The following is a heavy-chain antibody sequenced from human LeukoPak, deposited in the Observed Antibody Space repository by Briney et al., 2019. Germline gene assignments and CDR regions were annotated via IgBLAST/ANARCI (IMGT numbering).Heavy chain of an antibody. J-gene: IGHJ4*02. CDR3: ARLGYCSNGVCSNLDY. D-gene: IGHD2-8*01. CDR2: IYPADSDT. V-gene: IGHV5-51*01. CDR1: PYYFINFW. Sequence: GESLKISCKDSPYYFINFWIGWVRQMPGKGLEWMGIIYPADSDTRYNPSFQGHVTISADRSASTAYLQWNSLKASDTAMYYCARLGYCSNGVCSNLDYWGQGTLVTVSS.